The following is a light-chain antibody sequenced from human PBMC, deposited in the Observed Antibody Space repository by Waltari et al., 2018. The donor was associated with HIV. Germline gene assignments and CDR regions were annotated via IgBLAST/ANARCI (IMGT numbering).Light chain of an antibody. CDR2: DAY. V-gene: IGKV3-11*01. CDR3: QQRSNWPRT. CDR1: QSVSSY. J-gene: IGKJ1*01. Sequence: IVLTQSPATLPLSPGERAPLSCRASQSVSSYLAWYRQKPGQAPRLLIYDAYNRATGIPARFSGSGSGSDFTLTISSLEPEDFAVYYCQQRSNWPRTFGQGTKVEIK.